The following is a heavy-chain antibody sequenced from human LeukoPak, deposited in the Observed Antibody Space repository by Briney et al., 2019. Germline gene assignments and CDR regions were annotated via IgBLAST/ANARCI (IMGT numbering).Heavy chain of an antibody. CDR3: ARGGIVATIHGFRDIQDFDP. D-gene: IGHD5-12*01. CDR1: GGTFSSYA. Sequence: GASVKVSCKASGGTFSSYAISWVRQAPGQGLEWMGWISAYNGNTNYAQKLQGRVTMTTDTSTSTAYMELRSLRSDDTAVYYCARGGIVATIHGFRDIQDFDPWGQGTLVTVSS. CDR2: ISAYNGNT. J-gene: IGHJ5*02. V-gene: IGHV1-18*01.